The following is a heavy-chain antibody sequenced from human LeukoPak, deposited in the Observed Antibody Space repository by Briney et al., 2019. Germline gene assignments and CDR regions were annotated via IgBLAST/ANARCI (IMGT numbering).Heavy chain of an antibody. Sequence: ASVKVSCKASGYTFTGYYMHWVRQAPGQGLEWMGRINPNSGGTNYAQKFQGRVTMTRDTSISTAYMELSRLRSDDTAVYYCARLITMVRGLEDWFDPWGQGSLVTVSS. J-gene: IGHJ5*02. CDR1: GYTFTGYY. CDR2: INPNSGGT. V-gene: IGHV1-2*06. CDR3: ARLITMVRGLEDWFDP. D-gene: IGHD3-10*01.